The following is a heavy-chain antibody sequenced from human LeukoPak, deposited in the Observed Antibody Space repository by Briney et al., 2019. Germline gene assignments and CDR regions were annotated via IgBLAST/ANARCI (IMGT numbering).Heavy chain of an antibody. D-gene: IGHD2-2*01. CDR1: GFTFSSYW. CDR2: IKQDGSEK. Sequence: QPVGYLRLSCAASGFTFSSYWMIWVRRAPGKGLEGMANIKQDGSEKYYVDSVKGRFTISRDNAKNSLYLQMNSLRAEDTAVYYCARADCSSIRCYHNWFDPWGQGNLVTVSS. J-gene: IGHJ5*02. V-gene: IGHV3-7*01. CDR3: ARADCSSIRCYHNWFDP.